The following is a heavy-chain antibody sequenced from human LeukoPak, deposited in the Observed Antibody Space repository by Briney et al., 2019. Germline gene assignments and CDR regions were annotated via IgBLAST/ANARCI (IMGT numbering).Heavy chain of an antibody. CDR3: ARGSSKSQFRSDWLFDY. J-gene: IGHJ4*02. Sequence: AGGSLRLSCAVSGFTVSGNYMSWVRQAPGKGLEWVSLIYSGGTTYYADSVKGRFTISRDNSKNTLYLQMNSLRAEDTAIYYCARGSSKSQFRSDWLFDYWGQGTLVTVAS. D-gene: IGHD6-19*01. CDR2: IYSGGTT. CDR1: GFTVSGNY. V-gene: IGHV3-53*05.